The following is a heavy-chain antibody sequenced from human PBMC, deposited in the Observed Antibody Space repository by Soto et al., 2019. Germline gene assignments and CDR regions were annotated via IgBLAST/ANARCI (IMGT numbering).Heavy chain of an antibody. D-gene: IGHD6-13*01. J-gene: IGHJ6*02. CDR1: GYTFTSYA. CDR2: INAGNGNT. Sequence: SVKVSCKASGYTFTSYAMHWVRQAPGQRLEWMGWINAGNGNTKYSQKFQGRVTITRDTSASTAYMELSSLRSEDTAVYYCARDRAAAGRAYYYYYYGMDVWGQGTTVTASS. V-gene: IGHV1-3*01. CDR3: ARDRAAAGRAYYYYYYGMDV.